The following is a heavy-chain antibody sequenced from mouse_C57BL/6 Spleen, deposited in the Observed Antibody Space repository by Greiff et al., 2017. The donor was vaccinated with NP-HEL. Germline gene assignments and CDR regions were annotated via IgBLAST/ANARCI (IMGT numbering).Heavy chain of an antibody. D-gene: IGHD2-4*01. J-gene: IGHJ2*01. CDR1: GFTFSDYY. Sequence: EVMLVESEGGLVQPGSSMKLSCTASGFTFSDYYMAWVRQVPEKGLEWVANINYDGSSTYYLDSLKSRFIISRDNAKNILYLQMSSLKSEDTATYYCARRVYDYDQGYFDYWGQGTTLTVSS. CDR2: INYDGSST. CDR3: ARRVYDYDQGYFDY. V-gene: IGHV5-16*01.